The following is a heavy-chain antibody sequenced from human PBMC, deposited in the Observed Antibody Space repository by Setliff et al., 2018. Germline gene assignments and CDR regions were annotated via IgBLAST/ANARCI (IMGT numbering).Heavy chain of an antibody. Sequence: SETLSLTCGASGGSFSDYYWAWIRQTPGKGLEWIGEINHSGSTKCNPSLKSRVAISVDTSKNQFSLKLSSVTAADTAVYYCARGRAGHSGHWGQGTLVTVSS. D-gene: IGHD6-19*01. V-gene: IGHV4-34*01. CDR2: INHSGST. CDR1: GGSFSDYY. CDR3: ARGRAGHSGH. J-gene: IGHJ4*02.